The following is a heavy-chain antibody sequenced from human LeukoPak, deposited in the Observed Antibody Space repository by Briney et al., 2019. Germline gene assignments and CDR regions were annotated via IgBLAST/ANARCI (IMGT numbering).Heavy chain of an antibody. CDR1: GFTFSSYS. Sequence: GGSLRLSCAASGFTFSSYSMNWVRQAPGKGLEWVANIKQDGSEKYYVDSVKGRFTISRDNAKNSLYLQMNSLRAEDTAVYYCARDTPNYDFWSGYYPHFDYWGQGTLVTVSS. J-gene: IGHJ4*02. D-gene: IGHD3-3*01. CDR3: ARDTPNYDFWSGYYPHFDY. CDR2: IKQDGSEK. V-gene: IGHV3-7*01.